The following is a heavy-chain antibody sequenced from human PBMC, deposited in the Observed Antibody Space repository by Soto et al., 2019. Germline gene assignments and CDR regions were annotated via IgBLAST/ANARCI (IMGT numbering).Heavy chain of an antibody. CDR1: GDSISSYC. D-gene: IGHD6-13*01. J-gene: IGHJ3*02. CDR2: IYYSGST. Sequence: SETLSLTCTVSGDSISSYCWSWIRQPPGKGLEWIGYIYYSGSTNYNPSIKSRVTISVDTSKNQFSLKLSSVTAADTAVYYCARHLWVGSSWYLGAFDIWGQGTMVTVSS. V-gene: IGHV4-59*08. CDR3: ARHLWVGSSWYLGAFDI.